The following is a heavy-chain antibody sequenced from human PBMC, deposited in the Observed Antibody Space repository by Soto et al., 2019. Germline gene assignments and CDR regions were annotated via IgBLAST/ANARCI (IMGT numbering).Heavy chain of an antibody. V-gene: IGHV1-69*13. J-gene: IGHJ6*02. D-gene: IGHD2-2*01. CDR2: IIPIFGTA. Sequence: SVKVSCKASGGTFSSYAISWVRQAPGQGLEWMGGIIPIFGTANYAQKFQGRVTITADESTSTAYMELSSLRSEDTAVYYCARSYFSSTSCQRPTTYYYYGMDVWGQGTTVTVSS. CDR1: GGTFSSYA. CDR3: ARSYFSSTSCQRPTTYYYYGMDV.